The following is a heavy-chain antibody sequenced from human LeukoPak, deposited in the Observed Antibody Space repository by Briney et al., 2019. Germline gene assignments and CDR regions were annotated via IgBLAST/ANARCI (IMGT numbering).Heavy chain of an antibody. D-gene: IGHD2-2*01. Sequence: SVKVSCKASGGTFSSYAISWVRQAPGQGLEWMGGIIPIFGTANYAQKFQGRVTITADKSTSTAYMELSSLRSEDTAVYYCAREPAATPYYYYYYYMDVWGKGTTVTVSS. V-gene: IGHV1-69*06. CDR1: GGTFSSYA. CDR2: IIPIFGTA. CDR3: AREPAATPYYYYYYYMDV. J-gene: IGHJ6*03.